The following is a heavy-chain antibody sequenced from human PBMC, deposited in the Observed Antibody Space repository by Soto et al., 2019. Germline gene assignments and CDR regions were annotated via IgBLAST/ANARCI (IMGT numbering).Heavy chain of an antibody. J-gene: IGHJ3*01. CDR2: IYWDGEK. CDR1: GFSLSTSGVG. CDR3: AHFLVVPPSDGFDV. V-gene: IGHV2-5*02. Sequence: QITLKESGPALVKPTQTLTLTCTFSGFSLSTSGVGVGWIRQPPGKALEWLALIYWDGEKRYSQSQKSRLASATDTSKTPVVLIMATLHPGDTATYYCAHFLVVPPSDGFDVSGPGPMVPVS. D-gene: IGHD2-2*01.